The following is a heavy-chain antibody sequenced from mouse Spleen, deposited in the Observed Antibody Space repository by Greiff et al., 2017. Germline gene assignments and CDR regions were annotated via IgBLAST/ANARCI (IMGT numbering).Heavy chain of an antibody. CDR3: ARKGIWYAMDY. CDR2: INYDGSST. CDR1: GFTFSDYY. V-gene: IGHV5-16*01. J-gene: IGHJ4*01. Sequence: EVHLVESEGGLVQPGSSMKLSCTASGFTFSDYYMAWVRQVPEKGLEWVANINYDGSSTYYLDSLKSRFIISRDNAKNILYLQMSSLKSEDTATYYCARKGIWYAMDYWGQGTSVTVSS.